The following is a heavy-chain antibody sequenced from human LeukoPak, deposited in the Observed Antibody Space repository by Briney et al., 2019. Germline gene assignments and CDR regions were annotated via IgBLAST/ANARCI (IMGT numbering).Heavy chain of an antibody. Sequence: GGSLRLSCAASGFTFSSYSMNWVRQAPGKGLEWVSYISSSSSTIYYADSVKGRFTISRDNAKNSLYLQMNSLRAEDTAVYYCASFGVDDYWGQGTLVTVSS. CDR2: ISSSSSTI. D-gene: IGHD3-10*01. J-gene: IGHJ4*02. V-gene: IGHV3-48*01. CDR3: ASFGVDDY. CDR1: GFTFSSYS.